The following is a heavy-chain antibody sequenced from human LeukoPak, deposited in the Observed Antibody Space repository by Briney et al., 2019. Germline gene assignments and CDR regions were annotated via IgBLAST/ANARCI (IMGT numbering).Heavy chain of an antibody. D-gene: IGHD3-22*01. CDR2: IYYSGST. CDR3: ARDRGGYYGAFDI. Sequence: SETLSLTCTVSGGSISSYYWSWIRQPPGKGLEWSGYIYYSGSTNYNPSLKSRVTISVDTSKNQFSLKLSSVTAADTAVYYCARDRGGYYGAFDIWGQGTMVTVSS. V-gene: IGHV4-59*01. CDR1: GGSISSYY. J-gene: IGHJ3*02.